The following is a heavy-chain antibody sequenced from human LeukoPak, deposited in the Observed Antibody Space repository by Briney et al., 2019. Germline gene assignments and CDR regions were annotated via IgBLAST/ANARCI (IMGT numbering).Heavy chain of an antibody. J-gene: IGHJ4*02. V-gene: IGHV3-30*18. CDR3: AKDYYDSSGYSDY. Sequence: PGRSLRLSCAASGFTFSSYGMHWVRQAQGKGLEWVAVISYDGSNKYYADSVKGRFTISRDNSKNTLYLQMNSLRAEDTAVYYCAKDYYDSSGYSDYWGQGTLASVS. CDR1: GFTFSSYG. D-gene: IGHD3-22*01. CDR2: ISYDGSNK.